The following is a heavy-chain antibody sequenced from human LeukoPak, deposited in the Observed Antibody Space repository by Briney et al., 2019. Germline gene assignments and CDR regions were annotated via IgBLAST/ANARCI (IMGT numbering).Heavy chain of an antibody. D-gene: IGHD6-13*01. CDR2: TYYRSKWYN. CDR1: GDSVSSNSAT. Sequence: SQTLSLTFATSGDSVSSNSATWNWITQSPSRGLEWLGRTYYRSKWYNDYAVSVKSRITINPDTSKNQLSLQLNSVTPEDTAVYYCARDSSRKLDYWGQGTLVTVSS. J-gene: IGHJ4*02. V-gene: IGHV6-1*01. CDR3: ARDSSRKLDY.